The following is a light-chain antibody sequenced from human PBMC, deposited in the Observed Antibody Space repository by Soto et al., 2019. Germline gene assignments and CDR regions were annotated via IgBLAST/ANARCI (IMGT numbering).Light chain of an antibody. Sequence: DIQMTQSPSSLSASVGGTVTITCRASQSVSTWLAWYQQKPGKAPKLLIYDASSLESGVPSRFSGSGSGTELTLTISSLQAEDSATYYCQQYNSYSPTFGQGTKV. J-gene: IGKJ1*01. V-gene: IGKV1-5*01. CDR1: QSVSTW. CDR3: QQYNSYSPT. CDR2: DAS.